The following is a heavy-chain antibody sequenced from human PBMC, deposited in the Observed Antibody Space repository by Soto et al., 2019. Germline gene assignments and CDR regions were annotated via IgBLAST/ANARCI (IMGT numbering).Heavy chain of an antibody. CDR1: GGTFSSYA. CDR2: IIPIFGTA. CDR3: ARVAKCSGGSCYDYYYYYGLDV. D-gene: IGHD2-15*01. V-gene: IGHV1-69*13. J-gene: IGHJ6*02. Sequence: VKVSCTASGGTFSSYAISWVRQAPGQGLEWMGGIIPIFGTAHYAQKFQGRVTITADKSTSTAYMELSSLRSEDTAVYYCARVAKCSGGSCYDYYYYYGLDVWAQGTTVTVSS.